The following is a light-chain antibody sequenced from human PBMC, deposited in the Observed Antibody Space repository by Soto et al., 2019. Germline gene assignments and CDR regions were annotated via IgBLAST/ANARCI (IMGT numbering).Light chain of an antibody. J-gene: IGKJ2*01. CDR3: QQYVTSLYT. CDR2: GAS. Sequence: EIVLTQSPGTLSLSPGERATLSCRASQSVSSYLAWYQQKPGQAPRLLIYGASSRATGIPHRFSGSGSGTDFTLTISRLEPEDFAVYYCQQYVTSLYTFGQGTKLEI. V-gene: IGKV3-20*01. CDR1: QSVSSY.